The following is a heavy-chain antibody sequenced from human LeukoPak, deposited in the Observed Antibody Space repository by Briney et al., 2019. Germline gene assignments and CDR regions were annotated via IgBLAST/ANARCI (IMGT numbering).Heavy chain of an antibody. V-gene: IGHV3-21*01. CDR2: ISSSSSYI. CDR3: ARVCYFGSGSYFVMDV. Sequence: GGSLRLSCAASGFIFSSHSMNWVRQAPGKGLEWVSSISSSSSYIYYADSMKGRFTISRDNAKNSLYLQMNSLRAEDTAVYYCARVCYFGSGSYFVMDVWGQGTTVIVSS. CDR1: GFIFSSHS. J-gene: IGHJ6*02. D-gene: IGHD3-10*01.